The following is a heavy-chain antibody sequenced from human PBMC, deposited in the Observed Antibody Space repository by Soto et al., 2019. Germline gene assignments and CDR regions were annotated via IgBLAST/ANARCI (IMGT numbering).Heavy chain of an antibody. J-gene: IGHJ4*02. CDR3: ARRSNQGVYFDY. CDR1: CGSISSYD. CDR2: IYYSGST. Sequence: SETLSLTCTVSCGSISSYDWSWIRQPPGKGLEWIGYIYYSGSTNYNPSLKSRVTISVDTSKNQFSLKLTSVTAADTAVFYCARRSNQGVYFDYWGQGTLVTVSS. V-gene: IGHV4-59*01. D-gene: IGHD2-2*01.